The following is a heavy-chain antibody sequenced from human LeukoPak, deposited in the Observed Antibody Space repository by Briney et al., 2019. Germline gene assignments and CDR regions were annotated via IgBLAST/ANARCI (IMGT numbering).Heavy chain of an antibody. CDR3: ARVRRGGDSRYFDY. Sequence: GGSLRLSCAASGFTFTDYFMGWIRQAPGKGLDWVSHISRLGDTIDYADSVRGRFTISRDNAKNSLFLQMNFLRAEDTAVYFCARVRRGGDSRYFDYWGQGALVTVSP. J-gene: IGHJ4*02. D-gene: IGHD2-21*02. CDR2: ISRLGDTI. V-gene: IGHV3-11*01. CDR1: GFTFTDYF.